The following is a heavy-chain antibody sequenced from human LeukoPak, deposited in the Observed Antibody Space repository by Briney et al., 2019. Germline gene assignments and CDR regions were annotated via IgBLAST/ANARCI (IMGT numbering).Heavy chain of an antibody. CDR1: GFTFSNAW. Sequence: PGGSLRLSCAASGFTFSNAWMSWVRQAPGKGLEWVGRIKSKTDGETSDYAAPVKGRFAISRDDSKNTLYLQMNSLKPEDTAVNYCPPGGAGGEDYWGQGTLVTVSS. J-gene: IGHJ4*02. CDR3: PPGGAGGEDY. CDR2: IKSKTDGETS. D-gene: IGHD3-16*01. V-gene: IGHV3-15*01.